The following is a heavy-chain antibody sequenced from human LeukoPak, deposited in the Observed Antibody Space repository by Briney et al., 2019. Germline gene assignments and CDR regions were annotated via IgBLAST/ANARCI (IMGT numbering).Heavy chain of an antibody. J-gene: IGHJ4*02. CDR3: AKEGGYNYGYLDY. CDR2: ISGSGDT. CDR1: GFTYSIYA. V-gene: IGHV3-23*01. Sequence: PGGSLRLSCAVSGFTYSIYAMSWVRQAPGKGLEGVSTISGSGDTYYVDSVKGRFTISRDNFKNTLYLQMNSLRAEDTAVYYCAKEGGYNYGYLDYWGRGTLVTVSS. D-gene: IGHD5-18*01.